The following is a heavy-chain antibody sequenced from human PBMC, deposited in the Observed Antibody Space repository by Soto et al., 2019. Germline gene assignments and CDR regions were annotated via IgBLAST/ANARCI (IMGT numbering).Heavy chain of an antibody. V-gene: IGHV4-4*07. J-gene: IGHJ5*02. CDR3: AKEGSGGSNWFDP. D-gene: IGHD3-16*01. CDR1: DGSINNYY. CDR2: IHGSGTT. Sequence: NLSETLSLTCTVSDGSINNYYWSWIRQPAGRGLEWIGRIHGSGTTNYNPSLKSRVSMSVDKSKNQLSLKLFSVTAADTAVYYCAKEGSGGSNWFDPWGPGTLVTVSS.